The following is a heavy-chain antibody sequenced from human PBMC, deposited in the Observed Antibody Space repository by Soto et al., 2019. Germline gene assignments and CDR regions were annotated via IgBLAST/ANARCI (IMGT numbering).Heavy chain of an antibody. CDR1: GFTFSSHA. CDR3: VAELGPRLYVD. J-gene: IGHJ4*02. V-gene: IGHV3-30-3*01. CDR2: ITYDGTSE. D-gene: IGHD2-8*01. Sequence: QVQLLESGGGVVQPGRSLRLSCAASGFTFSSHAMHWVRQAPGKGLEWVAHITYDGTSENYPDSVKGRFTILRDNSKHTLYLQMNSLRPEDTAVYYCVAELGPRLYVDWGQGTLVTVSS.